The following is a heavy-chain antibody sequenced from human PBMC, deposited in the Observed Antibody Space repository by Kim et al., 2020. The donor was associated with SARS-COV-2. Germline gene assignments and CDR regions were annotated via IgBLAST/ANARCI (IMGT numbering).Heavy chain of an antibody. D-gene: IGHD6-13*01. V-gene: IGHV1-2*06. Sequence: ASVKVSCKASGYTFSDYYIHWIRQAPGQGLEWMGRINPNGGDVRYSQSFQGRVTMTRDTSIKTAYMELSSLRSDDTAGYYCRIAPAGWGGGMDVWGQGTTVSVSS. J-gene: IGHJ6*02. CDR3: RIAPAGWGGGMDV. CDR2: INPNGGDV. CDR1: GYTFSDYY.